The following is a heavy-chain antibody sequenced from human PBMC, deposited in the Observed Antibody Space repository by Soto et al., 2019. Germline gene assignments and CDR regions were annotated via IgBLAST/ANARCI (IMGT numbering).Heavy chain of an antibody. J-gene: IGHJ5*02. V-gene: IGHV4-39*01. CDR1: GGSISSSSYY. CDR2: IYYSGST. Sequence: SETLSLTCTVSGGSISSSSYYWGWIRQPPGKGLEWIGSIYYSGSTYYNPSLKSRVTISVDTSKNQFSLKLSSVTAADTAVYYCARLAGWFDPWGQGTLVTVSS. D-gene: IGHD6-19*01. CDR3: ARLAGWFDP.